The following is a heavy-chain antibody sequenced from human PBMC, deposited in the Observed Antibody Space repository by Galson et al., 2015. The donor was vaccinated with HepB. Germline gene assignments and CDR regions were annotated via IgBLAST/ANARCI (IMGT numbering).Heavy chain of an antibody. CDR1: GFSFSSYG. D-gene: IGHD5-18*01. CDR2: IRYDGSNK. V-gene: IGHV3-30*02. J-gene: IGHJ4*02. Sequence: SLRLSCAASGFSFSSYGMHWVRQAPGKGLEWVAFIRYDGSNKYYADSVKGRFTISRDNSKNTLYLQMNSLRAEDTAVYYCAKDRDRARRDSYGQGDDYWGQGTLVTVSS. CDR3: AKDRDRARRDSYGQGDDY.